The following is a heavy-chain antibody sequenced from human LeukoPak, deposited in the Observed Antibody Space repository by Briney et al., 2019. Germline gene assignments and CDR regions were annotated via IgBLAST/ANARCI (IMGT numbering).Heavy chain of an antibody. V-gene: IGHV1-46*01. CDR2: IDPNGVST. Sequence: ASVKVSCKASGYSLTMYHMSWVRQAPGQGPEWMGIIDPNGVSTSYVQKFQGRVTMTRDTSTSTFYMELSSLRSEDTAVYYCARMTTGVLDYWGQGTLVTVSS. J-gene: IGHJ4*02. CDR1: GYSLTMYH. D-gene: IGHD1-1*01. CDR3: ARMTTGVLDY.